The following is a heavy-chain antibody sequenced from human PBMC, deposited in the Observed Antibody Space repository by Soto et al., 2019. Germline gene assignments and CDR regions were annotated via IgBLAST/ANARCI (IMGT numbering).Heavy chain of an antibody. Sequence: VQLQESGPGLVKPSETLSLPCTVSGGSISSYYWSWIRQPPGRGLEWIGYIYYSGSTNYNPSLKRQVSISVYTSKNQFSLKLSSVTAADTAAYYCARGLEMATTLAPGMDVWAQGTTVTVSS. D-gene: IGHD5-12*01. CDR2: IYYSGST. CDR1: GGSISSYY. CDR3: ARGLEMATTLAPGMDV. V-gene: IGHV4-59*01. J-gene: IGHJ6*02.